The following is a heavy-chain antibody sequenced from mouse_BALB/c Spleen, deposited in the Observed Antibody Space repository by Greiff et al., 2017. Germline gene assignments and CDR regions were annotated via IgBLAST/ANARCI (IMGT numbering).Heavy chain of an antibody. D-gene: IGHD2-10*01. CDR2: IDPENGDT. Sequence: EVQLQQSGAELVRSGASVKLSCTASGFNINDYYMHWVKQRPEQGLEWIGWIDPENGDTEYAPKFQGKATMTADTSSNTAYLQLSSLTSEDTAVYYCNAAYYGNYEDAMDYWGQGTSVTVSS. J-gene: IGHJ4*01. CDR1: GFNINDYY. V-gene: IGHV14-4*02. CDR3: NAAYYGNYEDAMDY.